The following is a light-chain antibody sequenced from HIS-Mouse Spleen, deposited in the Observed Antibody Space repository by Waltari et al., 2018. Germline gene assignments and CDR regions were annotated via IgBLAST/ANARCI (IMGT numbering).Light chain of an antibody. CDR2: QDS. CDR3: QAWDSSTAVV. J-gene: IGLJ2*01. CDR1: KLRVNY. V-gene: IGLV3-1*01. Sequence: SSDLTTPPSVPVSPGPTPSITCSGAKLRVNYVCWYQQKPGQSPVLVIYQDSKRPSGIPERFSGSNSGNTATLTISGTQAMDEADYYCQAWDSSTAVVFGGGTKLTVL.